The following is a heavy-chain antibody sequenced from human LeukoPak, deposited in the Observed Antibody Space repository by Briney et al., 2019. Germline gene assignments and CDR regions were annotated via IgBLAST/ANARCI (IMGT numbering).Heavy chain of an antibody. CDR2: IYYSGST. CDR1: GGSMNNYY. V-gene: IGHV4-59*01. D-gene: IGHD6-19*01. CDR3: ARDLRRYSSDWASDI. Sequence: TSETLSLTCTVSGGSMNNYYWKWIRQPPGKGLEWIGHIYYSGSTNYNPSLKSRVTISVDASKNQFSLKLSSVTAADTAVYYCARDLRRYSSDWASDIWGQGTMVTVSS. J-gene: IGHJ3*02.